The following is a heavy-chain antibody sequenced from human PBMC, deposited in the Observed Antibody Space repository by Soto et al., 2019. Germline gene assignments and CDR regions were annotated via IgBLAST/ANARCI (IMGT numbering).Heavy chain of an antibody. J-gene: IGHJ4*02. V-gene: IGHV1-69*13. Sequence: SVKVSCKASGATFSTYAISWVRHAPGQGLEWMGGTIPFFGTANYAQVFQGRVTITADESTSTAYMDLSSLRSEDTAVYYCATGQVARETAFDYWGQANLVTVSS. CDR1: GATFSTYA. D-gene: IGHD2-8*02. CDR3: ATGQVARETAFDY. CDR2: TIPFFGTA.